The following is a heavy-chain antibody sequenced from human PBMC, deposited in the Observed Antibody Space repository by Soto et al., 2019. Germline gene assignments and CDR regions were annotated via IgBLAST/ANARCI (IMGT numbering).Heavy chain of an antibody. J-gene: IGHJ3*02. D-gene: IGHD3-22*01. CDR3: ARDKSSGYYWYDAFDI. V-gene: IGHV3-21*01. CDR1: GFTFSSYS. CDR2: ISSSSSYI. Sequence: GGSLRLSCAASGFTFSSYSMNWVRQAPGKGLEWVSSISSSSSYIYYADSVKGRFTISRDNAKNSLYLQMNSLRAEDTAVYYCARDKSSGYYWYDAFDIWGQGTMVTV.